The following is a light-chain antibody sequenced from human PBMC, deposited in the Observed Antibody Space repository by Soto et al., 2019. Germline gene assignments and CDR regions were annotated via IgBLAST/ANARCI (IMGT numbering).Light chain of an antibody. J-gene: IGKJ5*01. V-gene: IGKV3-20*01. CDR1: QSVSNNY. Sequence: EIVLTQSPGTLSLSPGERATLSCRASQSVSNNYLAWHQQKPGQTPRLLVYGASSRATGIPDRFSGSGSGTDFTLTISRLEPEDFAVYYCQQHGSSPITFGQGTRLEI. CDR3: QQHGSSPIT. CDR2: GAS.